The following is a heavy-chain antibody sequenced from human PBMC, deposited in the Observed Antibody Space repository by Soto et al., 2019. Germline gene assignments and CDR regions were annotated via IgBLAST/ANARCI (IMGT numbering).Heavy chain of an antibody. D-gene: IGHD3-22*01. V-gene: IGHV4-31*03. Sequence: PSETLSLTCTVSGGSISSGGYYWSWIRQHPGKGLEWIGYIYYSGSTYYNPSLKSRVTISVDTSKNQFSLKLSSVTAADTAVYYCARAESYDSSGYPRAMDFQHWGQGTLVTVSS. CDR2: IYYSGST. CDR3: ARAESYDSSGYPRAMDFQH. CDR1: GGSISSGGYY. J-gene: IGHJ1*01.